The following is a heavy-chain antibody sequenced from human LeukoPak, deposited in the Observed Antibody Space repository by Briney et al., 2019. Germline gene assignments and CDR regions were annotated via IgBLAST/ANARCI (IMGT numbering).Heavy chain of an antibody. CDR3: ARGSSWSHYYMDV. Sequence: HSGGSLRLVCAASGFTLDDYAMHWVRQAPGGGLEWASLISWDGGSAYYADSVKGRFTISRDNSKNSLYLQMNSLRADDTGFYYCARGSSWSHYYMDVWGKGTTVTISS. D-gene: IGHD6-13*01. CDR2: ISWDGGSA. V-gene: IGHV3-43D*03. J-gene: IGHJ6*03. CDR1: GFTLDDYA.